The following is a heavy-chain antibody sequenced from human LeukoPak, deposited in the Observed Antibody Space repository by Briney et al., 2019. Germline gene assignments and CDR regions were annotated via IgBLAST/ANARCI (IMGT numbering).Heavy chain of an antibody. V-gene: IGHV3-74*01. D-gene: IGHD4-17*01. CDR2: IQSDGSTT. CDR1: GFTLSNYW. CDR3: AREAAVPNTVFDY. J-gene: IGHJ4*02. Sequence: GGSLRLSCAASGFTLSNYWMHWVRQAPGKGLVWVSRIQSDGSTTTCADSVRGRFTISRDNAKNTLYLQMNSLRAEDTAVYYCAREAAVPNTVFDYWGQGSLVTVSS.